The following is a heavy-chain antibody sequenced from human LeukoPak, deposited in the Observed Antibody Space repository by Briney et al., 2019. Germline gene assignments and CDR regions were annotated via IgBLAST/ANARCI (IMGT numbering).Heavy chain of an antibody. Sequence: PGGSLRLSCAASGFTFNNAWMNWVRQAPGKGLEWVGRIKSKNVGGTTDYAAPVKGRFAISRDDSKNTVYLQMNSLKIEDTAVYYCTSHAAFDPWGQGTLVTVSS. CDR3: TSHAAFDP. V-gene: IGHV3-15*01. J-gene: IGHJ5*02. CDR2: IKSKNVGGTT. CDR1: GFTFNNAW.